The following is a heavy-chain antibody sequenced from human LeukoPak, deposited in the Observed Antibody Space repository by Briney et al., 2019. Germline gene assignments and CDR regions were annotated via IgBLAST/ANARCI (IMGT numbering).Heavy chain of an antibody. CDR3: ARVIYDYGDYRLYYGMDV. D-gene: IGHD4-17*01. CDR2: ISSSSSYT. Sequence: PGGSLRLSCAASGFTFSDYYMSWIRQAPGKGLEWVSYISSSSSYTNYADSVKGRFTISRDNAKNSLYLQMNSLRAEDTAVYYCARVIYDYGDYRLYYGMDVWGKGTTVTVSS. J-gene: IGHJ6*04. V-gene: IGHV3-11*06. CDR1: GFTFSDYY.